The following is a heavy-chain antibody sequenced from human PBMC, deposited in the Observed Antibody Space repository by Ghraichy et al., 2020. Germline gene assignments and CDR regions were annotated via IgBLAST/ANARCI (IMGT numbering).Heavy chain of an antibody. V-gene: IGHV3-23*01. CDR1: GFTFSSYA. J-gene: IGHJ3*02. CDR3: AKDWGEQWPVCAFDI. Sequence: GESLNISCAASGFTFSSYAMSWVRQAPGKGLEWVSAVSGRGGSTYYADSVKGRFTISRDNSKNTLYLQMNSLRAEDTAVYYCAKDWGEQWPVCAFDIWGQGTMVTVSS. D-gene: IGHD6-19*01. CDR2: VSGRGGST.